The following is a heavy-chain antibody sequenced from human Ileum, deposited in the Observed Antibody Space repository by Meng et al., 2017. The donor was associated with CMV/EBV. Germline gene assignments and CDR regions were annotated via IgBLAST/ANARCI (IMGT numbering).Heavy chain of an antibody. Sequence: VSGGSIASGHNHWSWNRQRPGMGLEWIASIYNSVTTYYNPSLKSRVTFSLDSSKNQFFLSLSSVTAADTAVYYCANYYEGRGGQGPWGQGTLVTVSS. V-gene: IGHV4-31*02. D-gene: IGHD3-22*01. CDR1: GGSIASGHNH. CDR3: ANYYEGRGGQGP. CDR2: IYNSVTT. J-gene: IGHJ5*02.